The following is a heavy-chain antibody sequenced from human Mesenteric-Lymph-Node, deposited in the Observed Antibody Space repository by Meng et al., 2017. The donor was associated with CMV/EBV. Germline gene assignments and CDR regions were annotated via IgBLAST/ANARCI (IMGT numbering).Heavy chain of an antibody. J-gene: IGHJ4*02. Sequence: HVQLEQWGAGLVNPSETLSLTCAVYGGSCSGYYWRWIRQPPGKGLEWIEEINHSGSTNYNPSLKSRVTISVDTSKNQFSLKLSSVTAADTAVYYCARHQRWLKSEGGFNYWGQGTLVTVSS. CDR3: ARHQRWLKSEGGFNY. V-gene: IGHV4-34*01. CDR2: INHSGST. D-gene: IGHD4-23*01. CDR1: GGSCSGYY.